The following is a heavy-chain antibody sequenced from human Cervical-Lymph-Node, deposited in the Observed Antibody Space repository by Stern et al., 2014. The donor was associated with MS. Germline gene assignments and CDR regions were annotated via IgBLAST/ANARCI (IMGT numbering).Heavy chain of an antibody. CDR1: GFTFRNYG. CDR3: ARGGAARPDY. D-gene: IGHD6-6*01. V-gene: IGHV3-48*01. J-gene: IGHJ4*02. CDR2: ISSSGGTI. Sequence: VQLVESGGGLVQPGGSLRLSCAASGFTFRNYGMNWVRQAPGRGLEWVSYISSSGGTISYGDSVKGRFTISRDNAKSLLYLQMNSPRAEDTAVYYCARGGAARPDYWGQGTLVTVSS.